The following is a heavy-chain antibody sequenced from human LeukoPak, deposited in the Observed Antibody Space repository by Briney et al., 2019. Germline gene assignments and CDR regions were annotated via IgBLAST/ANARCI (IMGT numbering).Heavy chain of an antibody. J-gene: IGHJ4*02. Sequence: GGSLRLSCAAFGFTFNTYSMNWVRQAPGKGLEWISYISSGSSTIHYADSVKGRFTISRDNAKNSLYLQMNSLRDEDTAVYYCARDYGYSSSFDYWGQGTLVTVSS. V-gene: IGHV3-48*02. D-gene: IGHD6-19*01. CDR1: GFTFNTYS. CDR3: ARDYGYSSSFDY. CDR2: ISSGSSTI.